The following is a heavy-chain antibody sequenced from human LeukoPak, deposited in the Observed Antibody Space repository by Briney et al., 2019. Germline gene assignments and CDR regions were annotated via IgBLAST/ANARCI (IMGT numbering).Heavy chain of an antibody. CDR2: IYYSGST. J-gene: IGHJ6*03. V-gene: IGHV4-39*07. CDR3: ARDGTRSYYDFWSGYSPTYYYYYYYMDV. CDR1: GGSISSSSYY. Sequence: SETLSLTCTVSGGSISSSSYYWGWIRQPPGKGLEWIGSIYYSGSTYYNPSLKSRVTISVDTSKNQLSLKLSSVTAADTAVYYCARDGTRSYYDFWSGYSPTYYYYYYYMDVWGKGTTVTVSS. D-gene: IGHD3-3*01.